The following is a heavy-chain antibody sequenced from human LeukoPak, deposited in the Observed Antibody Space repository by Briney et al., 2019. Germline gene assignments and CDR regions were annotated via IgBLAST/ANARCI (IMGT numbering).Heavy chain of an antibody. V-gene: IGHV4-4*07. Sequence: PSETLSLTCTVSGGSISSYYWSWIRQPAGKGLEWIGRIYTSGSTNYNPSLKSRVTMSVDTSKNQFSLKLSSVTAADTAVYYCARHSPRQGEGVRTGFDPWGQGTLVTVSS. CDR1: GGSISSYY. CDR3: ARHSPRQGEGVRTGFDP. D-gene: IGHD2-8*01. J-gene: IGHJ5*02. CDR2: IYTSGST.